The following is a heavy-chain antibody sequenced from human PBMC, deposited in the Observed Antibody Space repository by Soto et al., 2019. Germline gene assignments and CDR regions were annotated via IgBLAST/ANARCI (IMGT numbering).Heavy chain of an antibody. D-gene: IGHD1-20*01. CDR2: INPSGGST. V-gene: IGHV1-46*01. J-gene: IGHJ6*02. Sequence: QVQLVQSGAEVKKPGASVKVSCKASGYTFTSYYMHWVRQAPGQGLAWMGIINPSGGSTSYAQKFQGRVTMTRDTSTSTGYMELSSLRSEDTAVYYCARCHGYNWNPYYYYGMDVWGQGTTVTVSS. CDR1: GYTFTSYY. CDR3: ARCHGYNWNPYYYYGMDV.